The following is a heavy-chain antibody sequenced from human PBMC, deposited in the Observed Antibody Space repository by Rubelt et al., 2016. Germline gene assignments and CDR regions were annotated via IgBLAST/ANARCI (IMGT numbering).Heavy chain of an antibody. CDR2: FDPEDGET. D-gene: IGHD6-19*01. J-gene: IGHJ4*02. Sequence: QVQLVQSGAEVKKPGASVKVSCKVSGYTFTELSMHWVRQAPGKGLEWMGGFDPEDGETIYAQRFQGRVTMTEATPTDTAYMELSSLRSEDTAVYYCATGQYSSGCDYWGQGTLVTVSS. V-gene: IGHV1-24*01. CDR3: ATGQYSSGCDY. CDR1: GYTFTELS.